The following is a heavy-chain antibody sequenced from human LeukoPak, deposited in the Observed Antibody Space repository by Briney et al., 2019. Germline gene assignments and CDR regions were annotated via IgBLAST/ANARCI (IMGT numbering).Heavy chain of an antibody. Sequence: GESLKISCEGSGYSFTNYWFAWVRQMPGKGLEWMGVIYPGDSDTRYSPSFQGQVTISADKSISTAYLQWSSLKASDTAMYYCARQLGATSPTWFDPWGQGTLVTVSS. V-gene: IGHV5-51*01. CDR2: IYPGDSDT. CDR3: ARQLGATSPTWFDP. J-gene: IGHJ5*02. D-gene: IGHD1-26*01. CDR1: GYSFTNYW.